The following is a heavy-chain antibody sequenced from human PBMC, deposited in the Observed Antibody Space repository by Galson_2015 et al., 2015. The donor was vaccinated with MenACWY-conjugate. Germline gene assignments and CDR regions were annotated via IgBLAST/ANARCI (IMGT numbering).Heavy chain of an antibody. D-gene: IGHD1-1*01. CDR2: IIPFLGVA. CDR1: GGAFSNYA. J-gene: IGHJ4*02. Sequence: SVKVSCKASGGAFSNYAISWVRQAPGQGLEWMGRIIPFLGVANYAETFQGRVTITAEKSTSTVYMEVTGLRSDDTAVYYCARPGLEDNCRGDYWGQGTQVT. CDR3: ARPGLEDNCRGDY. V-gene: IGHV1-69*04.